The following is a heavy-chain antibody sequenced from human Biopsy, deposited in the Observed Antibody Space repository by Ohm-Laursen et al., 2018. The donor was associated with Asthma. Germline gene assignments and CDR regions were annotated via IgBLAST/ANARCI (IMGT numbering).Heavy chain of an antibody. CDR1: GYTFNSAG. D-gene: IGHD3-10*01. V-gene: IGHV1-18*01. CDR3: ARAVDYSHYYGIDV. Sequence: APVKVSCKASGYTFNSAGITWVRQAPVQGLEWMGWISVYNGNTKVAQKLQDRVTMITDTSTSTAYMELRSLRSDDTAVYFCARAVDYSHYYGIDVWGQGTTVTVS. CDR2: ISVYNGNT. J-gene: IGHJ6*02.